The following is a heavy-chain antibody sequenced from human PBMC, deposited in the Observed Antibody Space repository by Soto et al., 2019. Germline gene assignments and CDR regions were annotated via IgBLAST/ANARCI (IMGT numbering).Heavy chain of an antibody. CDR1: GFTVSNNY. J-gene: IGHJ4*02. D-gene: IGHD6-13*01. Sequence: EVQLVEPGGGLIQPGGSLRLSCAASGFTVSNNYMSWVRQAPGKGLEWVSLIYSGGRTYYADSVKGRFTISRDNSKNTLYLQMNSLRAEDTAVYYCATYSSLDDWGQGTLVTVSS. CDR2: IYSGGRT. V-gene: IGHV3-53*01. CDR3: ATYSSLDD.